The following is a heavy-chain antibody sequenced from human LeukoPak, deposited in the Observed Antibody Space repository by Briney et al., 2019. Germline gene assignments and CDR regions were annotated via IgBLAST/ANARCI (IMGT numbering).Heavy chain of an antibody. V-gene: IGHV3-23*01. CDR3: AKSRIAVAVASYWDY. CDR2: ISGSGGST. D-gene: IGHD6-19*01. Sequence: GGSLRLSCAASGFTFSSYAMSWVRQAPGKGLEWVSAISGSGGSTYYADSVKGRFTLSRDNSKNTLYLQMNSLRAEDTAVYYCAKSRIAVAVASYWDYWGQGTLVTVSS. J-gene: IGHJ4*02. CDR1: GFTFSSYA.